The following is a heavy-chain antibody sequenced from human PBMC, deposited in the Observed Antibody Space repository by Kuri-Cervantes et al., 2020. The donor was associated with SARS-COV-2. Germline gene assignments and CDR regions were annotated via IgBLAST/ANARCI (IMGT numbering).Heavy chain of an antibody. CDR2: IYYSGST. CDR3: ARGVVVVPDAVIFFDY. D-gene: IGHD2-2*01. Sequence: SETLSLSCTVSGGSISSYYWSWIRQPPGKGLEWIGYIYYSGSTNYNPSLKSRVTISVDTSKNQFSLKLSSVTAADTAVYYCARGVVVVPDAVIFFDYWGQGTLVTVSS. V-gene: IGHV4-59*01. CDR1: GGSISSYY. J-gene: IGHJ4*02.